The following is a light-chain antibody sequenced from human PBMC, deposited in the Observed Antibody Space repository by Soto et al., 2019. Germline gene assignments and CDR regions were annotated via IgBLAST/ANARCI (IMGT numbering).Light chain of an antibody. Sequence: QSVLTQPASVSGSPGQSITISCTGTSSDVGGYNYVSWYQQHPGKAPKLMIYEVRNRPSGVSNRLSGSKSGNTASLTISGLQAEDEADYYCSSYTSSSPYVFGTGTKVTVL. CDR1: SSDVGGYNY. CDR3: SSYTSSSPYV. V-gene: IGLV2-14*01. J-gene: IGLJ1*01. CDR2: EVR.